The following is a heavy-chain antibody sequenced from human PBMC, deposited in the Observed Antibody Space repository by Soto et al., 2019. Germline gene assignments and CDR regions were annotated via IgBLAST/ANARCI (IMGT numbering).Heavy chain of an antibody. CDR2: IYKSATT. V-gene: IGHV4-30-4*01. D-gene: IGHD2-15*01. CDR3: ARGRYCLTGRCFPNWFDS. Sequence: SETLSLTCSVSGDSISSVDYFWAWIRQPPGQALEYIGYIYKSATTYYNPSFESRVAISLDTSKSQFSLNVASVTAADTAVYFCARGRYCLTGRCFPNWFDSWGQGTLVTVSS. CDR1: GDSISSVDYF. J-gene: IGHJ5*01.